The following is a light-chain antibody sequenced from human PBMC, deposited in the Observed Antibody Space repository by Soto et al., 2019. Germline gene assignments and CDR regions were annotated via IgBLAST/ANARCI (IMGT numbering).Light chain of an antibody. CDR1: LRIRND. CDR2: AAS. J-gene: IGKJ4*01. CDR3: QQTYSTPLT. Sequence: DIQMKQSPSPLSASVGDRVTITCRASLRIRNDLSWYQQKPGKAPKLLISAASSLESGVPSRFSGSGSGTDFSLTISSLQPEEFATYYCQQTYSTPLTFGGGNKVDIK. V-gene: IGKV1-39*01.